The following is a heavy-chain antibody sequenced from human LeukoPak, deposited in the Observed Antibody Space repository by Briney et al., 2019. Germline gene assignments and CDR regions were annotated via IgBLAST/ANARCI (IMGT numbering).Heavy chain of an antibody. Sequence: GRSLRLSCAASGFTFSSYAMHWVRQAPGKGLEWVAVISYDGSNKYYADSVKGRFTISRDNSKNTLYLQMNSLRAEDTAVYYCAKDYYGSGSYDGCDYWGQGTLVTVSS. J-gene: IGHJ4*02. CDR2: ISYDGSNK. CDR3: AKDYYGSGSYDGCDY. V-gene: IGHV3-30*04. D-gene: IGHD3-10*01. CDR1: GFTFSSYA.